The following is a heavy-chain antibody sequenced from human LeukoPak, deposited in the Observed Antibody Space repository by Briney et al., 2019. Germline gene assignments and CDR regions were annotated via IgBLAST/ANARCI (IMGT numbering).Heavy chain of an antibody. CDR2: IYNDGGT. CDR3: ARVTRTDDYFDY. V-gene: IGHV3-53*01. D-gene: IGHD3/OR15-3a*01. J-gene: IGHJ4*02. CDR1: GFTVSSNY. Sequence: GGSLRLSCAVSGFTVSSNYMSWVRQAPGKGLEWVSIIYNDGGTYYADSVKGRFTISRDNSQNTVFLQMNSLRAGDTAVYYCARVTRTDDYFDYWGQGTLVTVFS.